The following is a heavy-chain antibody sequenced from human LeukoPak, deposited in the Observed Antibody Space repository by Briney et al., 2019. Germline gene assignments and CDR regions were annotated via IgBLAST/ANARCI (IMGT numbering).Heavy chain of an antibody. Sequence: PAGSLRLSCVASGLTFSTSWMSWVRQAPGRGLEWVGKIKPDGSEAYYADSVRGRFSTSRDNAKNSKHLQMNSLRAEATAVYYCARDSSVWYHWGQGTLDTVSS. CDR1: GLTFSTSW. D-gene: IGHD6-19*01. CDR2: IKPDGSEA. J-gene: IGHJ5*02. V-gene: IGHV3-7*03. CDR3: ARDSSVWYH.